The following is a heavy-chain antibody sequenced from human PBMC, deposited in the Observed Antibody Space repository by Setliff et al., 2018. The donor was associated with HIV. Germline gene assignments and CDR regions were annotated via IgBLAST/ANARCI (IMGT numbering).Heavy chain of an antibody. D-gene: IGHD6-19*01. CDR3: ARVSRSGWFFDW. V-gene: IGHV1-18*01. Sequence: GASVKVCKASGYNFSSNGISWVRQAPGQGLEWMGWISSYNGYTKYAQKVQDRVTMTKDTSTSTAYMELRSLRSDDTAVYYCARVSRSGWFFDWWGQGSLVTVSS. J-gene: IGHJ4*02. CDR1: GYNFSSNG. CDR2: ISSYNGYT.